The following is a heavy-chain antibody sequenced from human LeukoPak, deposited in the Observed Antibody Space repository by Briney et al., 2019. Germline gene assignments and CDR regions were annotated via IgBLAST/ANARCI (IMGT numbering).Heavy chain of an antibody. Sequence: SETLSLTCSISVGSISSYYWSWIRQPPGKGLEWIGYIYYSGSTSYNPSLKSRVTMSVDTSKNQFSLKLSSVTAADTAIYYCARDQYSNGYDDAFDIWGQGTMVTVSS. CDR2: IYYSGST. CDR3: ARDQYSNGYDDAFDI. J-gene: IGHJ3*02. V-gene: IGHV4-59*01. D-gene: IGHD5-18*01. CDR1: VGSISSYY.